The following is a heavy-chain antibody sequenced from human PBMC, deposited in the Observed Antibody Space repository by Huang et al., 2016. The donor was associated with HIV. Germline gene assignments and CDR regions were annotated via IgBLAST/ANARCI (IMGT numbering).Heavy chain of an antibody. V-gene: IGHV3-30-3*01. D-gene: IGHD2-8*01. CDR3: ARGSRSNGVSSFDY. CDR2: ISYDGSNK. J-gene: IGHJ4*02. Sequence: QVQLVESGGGVVQPGRCLRLSCAASGFTFSSYAMPWVRKAPGKGPEWVAFISYDGSNKYYADSVKGRFTISRDNSKNTLYLQMNGLRAEDTAVYYCARGSRSNGVSSFDYWGQGTLVTVSS. CDR1: GFTFSSYA.